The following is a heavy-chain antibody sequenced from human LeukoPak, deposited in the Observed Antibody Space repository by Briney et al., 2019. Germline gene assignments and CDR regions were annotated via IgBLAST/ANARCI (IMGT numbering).Heavy chain of an antibody. Sequence: ASVKVSCKASGYTFTSYGINWVRQAPGQGLEWMGWISAYNGNTNYAQKLQGRVTMTTDTSTSTAYMELRSLRSDDTAVHYCAREKTDYGVIRAPDHWGQGTLVTVSS. CDR2: ISAYNGNT. J-gene: IGHJ4*02. CDR1: GYTFTSYG. V-gene: IGHV1-18*01. CDR3: AREKTDYGVIRAPDH. D-gene: IGHD4-17*01.